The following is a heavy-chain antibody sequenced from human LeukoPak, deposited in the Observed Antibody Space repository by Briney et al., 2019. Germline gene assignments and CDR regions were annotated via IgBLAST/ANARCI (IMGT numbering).Heavy chain of an antibody. Sequence: PGGSLRLSCAASGFSLSGYWMHWVRQAPGKGPVGVSCIKSDGGDTIYADSVKGRFTISRDNANNMLYLQMNSLRAEDTAVYYCARDAHRGMDVWGQGTTVTVSS. CDR3: ARDAHRGMDV. CDR2: IKSDGGDT. V-gene: IGHV3-74*01. J-gene: IGHJ6*02. CDR1: GFSLSGYW.